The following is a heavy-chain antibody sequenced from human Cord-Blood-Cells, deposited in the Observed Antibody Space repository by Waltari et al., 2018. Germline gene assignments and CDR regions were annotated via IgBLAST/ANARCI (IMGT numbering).Heavy chain of an antibody. V-gene: IGHV4-34*01. D-gene: IGHD2-21*01. CDR1: GGSFSCYY. Sequence: QVQLQQWGAGLLKPSETLSLTCAVYGGSFSCYYWSWLRHPPGKGLEWIGEIKQSGSTNDTPPLKSRVSISVDTSKNQFSLKLGSVTAADTAVYYCARGILLHWGQGTLVTVSS. J-gene: IGHJ4*02. CDR2: IKQSGST. CDR3: ARGILLH.